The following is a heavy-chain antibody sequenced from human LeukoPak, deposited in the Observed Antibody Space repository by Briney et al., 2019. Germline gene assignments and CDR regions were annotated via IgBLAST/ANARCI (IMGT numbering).Heavy chain of an antibody. CDR3: AREDGSWLRSAPDS. V-gene: IGHV4-34*01. Sequence: SETLSLTCAAAGGSFSSYYGSWIRQPPGKGLEWRGEINHGGSTDYNPSLMSRVTISVDTTNNQISLNLSSVTGAETAVYYCAREDGSWLRSAPDSWGKGTLVTVS. D-gene: IGHD5-12*01. J-gene: IGHJ4*02. CDR1: GGSFSSYY. CDR2: INHGGST.